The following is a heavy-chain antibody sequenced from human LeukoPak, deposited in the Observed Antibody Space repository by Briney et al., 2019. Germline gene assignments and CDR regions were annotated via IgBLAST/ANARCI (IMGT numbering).Heavy chain of an antibody. CDR2: ISSSSGTI. Sequence: GGSLRLSCAASGFTFSNYSMNWVRQSPGKGLKWVSYISSSSGTINYADSVKGRFTISRDNAKSSLYLQMNSLRVEDTAVYYCAGRSGPDDYWGQGTLVTVSS. J-gene: IGHJ4*02. V-gene: IGHV3-48*01. D-gene: IGHD2-15*01. CDR3: AGRSGPDDY. CDR1: GFTFSNYS.